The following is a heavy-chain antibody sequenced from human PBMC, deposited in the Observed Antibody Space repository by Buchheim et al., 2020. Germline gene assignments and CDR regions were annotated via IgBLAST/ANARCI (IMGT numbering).Heavy chain of an antibody. Sequence: EVQLLESGGDLVQPGGSLRLSCAGSGSAFPSYAVGWVRQAPGKGLEWVSVIGSTGVDKHYADAVKGRFTIPRDTSRNMVYLQMSSLRAEDTAIYYCATRVPLYGFDVWGQGTT. CDR2: IGSTGVDK. J-gene: IGHJ6*02. CDR1: GSAFPSYA. V-gene: IGHV3-23*01. CDR3: ATRVPLYGFDV.